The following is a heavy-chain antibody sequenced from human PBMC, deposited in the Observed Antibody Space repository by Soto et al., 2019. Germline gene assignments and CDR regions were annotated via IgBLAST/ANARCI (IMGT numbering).Heavy chain of an antibody. J-gene: IGHJ4*02. CDR3: AGGTYLDY. V-gene: IGHV3-23*01. D-gene: IGHD3-16*01. CDR1: GINFNSYA. Sequence: PGGSLRPSCEALGINFNSYAMSWVRQAPGKGLEWVSHIGANGVRTYKADSAKARFTISRDNSKKPLYLHMATLRAEDTAVYDCAGGTYLDYWGQGTLVTVSS. CDR2: IGANGVRT.